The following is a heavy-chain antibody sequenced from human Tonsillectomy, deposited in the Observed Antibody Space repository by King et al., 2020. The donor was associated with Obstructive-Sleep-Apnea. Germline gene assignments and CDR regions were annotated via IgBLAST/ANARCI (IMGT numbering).Heavy chain of an antibody. V-gene: IGHV3-30*03. CDR1: GFTFSNYG. CDR3: GGYNWFDP. Sequence: QLVQSGGGVVQPGRSLRLSCAASGFTFSNYGMHWVRQAPGEGLEWVAIISYDGSDKYYADSLKGRFTISRDNSKSTLYLRMNSLRPEDTAVYYCGGYNWFDPWGQGTLVTVSS. CDR2: ISYDGSDK. D-gene: IGHD6-13*01. J-gene: IGHJ5*02.